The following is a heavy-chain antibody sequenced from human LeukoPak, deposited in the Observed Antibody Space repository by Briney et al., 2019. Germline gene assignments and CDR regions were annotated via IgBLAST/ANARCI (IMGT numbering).Heavy chain of an antibody. Sequence: GGSLRLSCAASGFTVSSNYMSWVRQTTGKGLEWVSAIDTAGGTYYPDSVKGRFTISRENAKNSFYLQMNSLRDGDTAVYYCAREGFCGGDCPGYFDLWGRGTLVTVSS. V-gene: IGHV3-13*04. CDR1: GFTVSSNY. D-gene: IGHD2-21*02. J-gene: IGHJ2*01. CDR2: IDTAGGT. CDR3: AREGFCGGDCPGYFDL.